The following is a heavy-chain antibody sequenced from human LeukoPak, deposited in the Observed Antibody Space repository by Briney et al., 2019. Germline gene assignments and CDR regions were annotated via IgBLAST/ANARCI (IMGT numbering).Heavy chain of an antibody. J-gene: IGHJ4*02. CDR2: IYYTGNT. Sequence: SETLSLTCTVSGGSISSNTHNWAWIRQAPGKGLEWIGSIYYTGNTYYKPSLKSRVTISVDTSENQFSLKVSSATAADTAVYYCARLLSTVTSWNSDYWGQGTLVTVSS. D-gene: IGHD4-17*01. V-gene: IGHV4-39*01. CDR1: GGSISSNTHN. CDR3: ARLLSTVTSWNSDY.